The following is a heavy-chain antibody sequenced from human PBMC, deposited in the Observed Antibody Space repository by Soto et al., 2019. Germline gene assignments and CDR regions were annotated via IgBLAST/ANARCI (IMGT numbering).Heavy chain of an antibody. D-gene: IGHD2-21*02. J-gene: IGHJ4*02. CDR1: GFTFSNAW. V-gene: IGHV3-15*07. CDR2: IKSKTDGGTT. CDR3: PTDPVGGDNPGY. Sequence: EVQLVESGGGLVKPGGSLRLSCAASGFTFSNAWMNWVRQAPGKGLEWVGRIKSKTDGGTTDYAAPVKGRFTISRDDSKNTLYLHMNSLKTEDTAVYYCPTDPVGGDNPGYWGQGTLVTVSS.